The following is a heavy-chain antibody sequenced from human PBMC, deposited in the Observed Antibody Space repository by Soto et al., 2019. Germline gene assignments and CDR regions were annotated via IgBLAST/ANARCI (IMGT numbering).Heavy chain of an antibody. CDR1: GVSFDRFT. V-gene: IGHV1-69*13. D-gene: IGHD3-22*01. CDR3: AREDDTTGHYSWFDP. CDR2: FVPMFGSA. Sequence: PVKVSCKPSGVSFDRFTFSWERQAPGQGLEWMGGFVPMFGSASVAQRFQGRVRITADASTGIGYMELSDLRSDDSAIYYCAREDDTTGHYSWFDPWGPGTLVTVSS. J-gene: IGHJ5*02.